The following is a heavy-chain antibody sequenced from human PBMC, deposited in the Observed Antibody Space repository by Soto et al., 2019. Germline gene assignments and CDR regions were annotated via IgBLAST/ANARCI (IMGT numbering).Heavy chain of an antibody. V-gene: IGHV1-18*01. CDR3: ARDWPYCSGGSCYSGGWFDP. Sequence: ASVKVSCKASGYTFTSYGISWVRQAPGQGLEWMGWISAYNGNTNYAQKLQGRVTMTTDTSTSTAYMELRSLRSDDTAVYYCARDWPYCSGGSCYSGGWFDPWGQGTLVTVS. J-gene: IGHJ5*02. D-gene: IGHD2-15*01. CDR1: GYTFTSYG. CDR2: ISAYNGNT.